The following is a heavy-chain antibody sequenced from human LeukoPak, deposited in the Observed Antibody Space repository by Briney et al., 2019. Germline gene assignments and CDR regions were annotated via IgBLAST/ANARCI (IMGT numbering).Heavy chain of an antibody. CDR3: ATIYWAAAFDI. D-gene: IGHD2-15*01. Sequence: GGSLRLSCAASGFTVSSNYMSWVRQAPGKGLEWVSAISGSGGSTYYADSVKGRFTISRDNSKNTLYLQMNSLRAEDTAVYYCATIYWAAAFDIWGQGTMITVSS. CDR2: ISGSGGST. J-gene: IGHJ3*02. CDR1: GFTVSSNY. V-gene: IGHV3-23*01.